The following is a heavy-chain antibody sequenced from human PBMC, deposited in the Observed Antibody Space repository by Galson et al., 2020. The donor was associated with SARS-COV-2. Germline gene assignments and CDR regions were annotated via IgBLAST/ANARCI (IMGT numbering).Heavy chain of an antibody. CDR1: GFTFSNAW. Sequence: GGSLRLSCAASGFTFSNAWMSWVRQAPGKGLEWVGRIKSKTDGGTTDYAAPVKGRFTISRDDSKNTLYLQMNSLKTEDTAVYYCTTGSHTYYYDSSGYSPVDYWGQGTLVTVSS. CDR3: TTGSHTYYYDSSGYSPVDY. V-gene: IGHV3-15*01. J-gene: IGHJ4*02. CDR2: IKSKTDGGTT. D-gene: IGHD3-22*01.